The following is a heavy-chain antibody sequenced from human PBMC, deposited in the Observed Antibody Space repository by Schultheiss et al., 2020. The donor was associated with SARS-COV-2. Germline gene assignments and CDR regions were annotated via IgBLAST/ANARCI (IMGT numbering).Heavy chain of an antibody. Sequence: GGSLRLSCAAPGLIFKNYAMTWVRLAPGKGLEWVSTISGSGKTTYYADSVKGRFTISRDNSKNTLFLQMNRLRVEDTATYFCARSPPLVTAYFDAWGQGTLVTVSS. CDR3: ARSPPLVTAYFDA. J-gene: IGHJ4*02. CDR1: GLIFKNYA. CDR2: ISGSGKTT. V-gene: IGHV3-23*01. D-gene: IGHD2-21*01.